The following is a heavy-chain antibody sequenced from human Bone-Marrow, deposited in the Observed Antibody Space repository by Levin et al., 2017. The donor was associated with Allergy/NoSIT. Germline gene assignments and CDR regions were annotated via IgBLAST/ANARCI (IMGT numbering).Heavy chain of an antibody. J-gene: IGHJ4*02. D-gene: IGHD3-9*01. CDR3: ARGPFLTGIDY. CDR2: VSYNENIQ. Sequence: HPGGSLRLSCAASGFTFSDYPIHWVRQAPGKALEWVSVVSYNENIQHYADSVKGRFTISRDNSKNTVFLQMSSLRPEDTAIYYCARGPFLTGIDYWGQGTLVIVSS. V-gene: IGHV3-30-3*01. CDR1: GFTFSDYP.